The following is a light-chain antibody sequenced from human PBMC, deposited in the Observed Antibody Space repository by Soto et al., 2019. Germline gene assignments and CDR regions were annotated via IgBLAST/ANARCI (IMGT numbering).Light chain of an antibody. V-gene: IGLV1-47*01. CDR2: RDN. CDR1: TSNIEKFY. Sequence: QSVLTQPPSASATPGQRVTISCSGSTSNIEKFYVYWYQQLPGTAPKLLVYRDNQRPSGVPDRFSGSKSGNTASLTVSGLQAEDEADYYCTSYAGDTSLGVLGGGTQLTVL. CDR3: TSYAGDTSLGV. J-gene: IGLJ3*02.